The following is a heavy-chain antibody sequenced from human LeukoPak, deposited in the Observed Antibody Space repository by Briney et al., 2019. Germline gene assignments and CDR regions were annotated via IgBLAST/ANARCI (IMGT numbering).Heavy chain of an antibody. CDR1: GFTFDNYA. D-gene: IGHD3-10*02. CDR2: ISWNSGSI. CDR3: AELGITMIGGV. Sequence: PGGSLRLSCAASGFTFDNYAMHWVRQAPGKCLGWVSGISWNSGSIGYADSVKGRFTISRDNAKNSLYLQMNSLRAEDTAVYYCAELGITMIGGVWGKGTTVTISS. V-gene: IGHV3-9*01. J-gene: IGHJ6*04.